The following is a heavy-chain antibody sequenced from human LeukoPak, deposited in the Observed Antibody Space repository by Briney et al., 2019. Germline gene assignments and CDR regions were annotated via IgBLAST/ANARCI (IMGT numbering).Heavy chain of an antibody. CDR3: AKDHKPCSSTSCAYYYYMDV. J-gene: IGHJ6*03. CDR2: ISGNSGSI. Sequence: GRSLRLSCAASGFTFDDYAMHWVRQAPGKGLGGVSGISGNSGSIGYADSVKGRFTISRDNAKNSLYLQMNSLRAEDTALYYCAKDHKPCSSTSCAYYYYMDVWGKGTTVTVSS. V-gene: IGHV3-9*01. CDR1: GFTFDDYA. D-gene: IGHD2-2*01.